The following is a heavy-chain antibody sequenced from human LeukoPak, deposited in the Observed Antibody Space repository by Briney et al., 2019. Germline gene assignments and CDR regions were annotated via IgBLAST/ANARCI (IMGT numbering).Heavy chain of an antibody. Sequence: PSETLSLTCAVYGGSFSSYYWGWIRPPPGKGLEWIGSIYYSGSTYYNPSLKSRVTISVDTSKNQFSLRLSSVTAADTAVYYCARSSGSYYHWGQGTRVTVSS. J-gene: IGHJ5*02. V-gene: IGHV4-39*01. CDR2: IYYSGST. D-gene: IGHD1-26*01. CDR3: ARSSGSYYH. CDR1: GGSFSSYY.